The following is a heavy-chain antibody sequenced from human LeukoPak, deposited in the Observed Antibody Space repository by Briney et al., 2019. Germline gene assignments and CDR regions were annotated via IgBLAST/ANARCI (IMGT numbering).Heavy chain of an antibody. CDR3: AREGHYSSSLYKYFQH. D-gene: IGHD6-13*01. J-gene: IGHJ1*01. V-gene: IGHV4-34*01. CDR2: INHSGST. CDR1: GGSFSGYY. Sequence: PSETLSLSCAVYGGSFSGYYWSWSRQPPGKGLEWIGEINHSGSTNYNPSLKSRVTISVDTSKNQFSLKLSSVTAADTAVYYCAREGHYSSSLYKYFQHWGQGTLVTVSS.